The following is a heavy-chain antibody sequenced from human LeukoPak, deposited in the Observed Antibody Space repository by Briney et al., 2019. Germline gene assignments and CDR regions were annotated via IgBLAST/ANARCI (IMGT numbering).Heavy chain of an antibody. Sequence: GGSLRLSCVASGFQFSNFAMSWVRQAPGRGLQWVSAIRTVGNDPSYADSVRGRFTISRDNSKNTLYLQMDSLRVEDTGIYFCAKTLTPTYYFDSGAHYYGVGFWGQGVLVTVSS. CDR2: IRTVGNDP. V-gene: IGHV3-23*01. CDR3: AKTLTPTYYFDSGAHYYGVGF. D-gene: IGHD3-22*01. J-gene: IGHJ4*02. CDR1: GFQFSNFA.